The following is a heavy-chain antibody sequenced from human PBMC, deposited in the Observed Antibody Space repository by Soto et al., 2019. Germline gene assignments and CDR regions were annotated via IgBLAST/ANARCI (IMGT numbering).Heavy chain of an antibody. J-gene: IGHJ6*02. CDR2: IRSKANSYAT. Sequence: PGGSLRLSCAASGFTFSGSAMHWVRQASGKGLEWVGRIRSKANSYATAYAASVKGRFTISRDDSKNTAYLQMNSLKTEDTAVYYCTRSSTSANIVATIENYYYYGMDVWGQGTTVTVSS. CDR3: TRSSTSANIVATIENYYYYGMDV. V-gene: IGHV3-73*01. D-gene: IGHD5-12*01. CDR1: GFTFSGSA.